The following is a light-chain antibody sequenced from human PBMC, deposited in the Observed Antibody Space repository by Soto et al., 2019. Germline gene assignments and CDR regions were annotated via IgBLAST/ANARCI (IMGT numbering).Light chain of an antibody. V-gene: IGKV3-11*01. CDR1: PSVTNF. J-gene: IGKJ5*01. Sequence: EIVLTQSPATLSLSPGERATLSCRASPSVTNFLAWYQQKPGQAPRLLIYGAFNRATGIPARFSGSGSGTDFTLTIIILEPEDFAVYYCQQRNIWPPVTFGQGTRLEIK. CDR2: GAF. CDR3: QQRNIWPPVT.